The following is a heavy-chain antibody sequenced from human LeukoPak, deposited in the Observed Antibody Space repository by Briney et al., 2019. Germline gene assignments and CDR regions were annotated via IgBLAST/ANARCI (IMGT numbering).Heavy chain of an antibody. CDR3: ARGVPLYSSGWLTFYFDY. J-gene: IGHJ4*02. CDR2: ISSSSSYI. CDR1: GFTFSTYS. D-gene: IGHD6-19*01. V-gene: IGHV3-21*01. Sequence: GGSLRLSCAASGFTFSTYSMNWVRQAPGKGLEWVSSISSSSSYIYYADSVKGRFTISRDNAKNSLYLQMNSLRAEDTAVYYCARGVPLYSSGWLTFYFDYWGQGTLVTVSS.